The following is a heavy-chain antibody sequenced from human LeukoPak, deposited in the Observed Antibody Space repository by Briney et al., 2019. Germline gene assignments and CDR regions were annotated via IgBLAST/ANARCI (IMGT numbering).Heavy chain of an antibody. CDR1: GGTFSSYA. D-gene: IGHD6-13*01. Sequence: SVKVSCKASGGTFSSYAISWVRQAPGQGLEWMGGIIPIFGTANYAQKFQGRVTITADEPTSTAYMELSSLRSEDTAVYYCARDSTAGTFDAFDIWGQGTMVTVSS. V-gene: IGHV1-69*13. CDR3: ARDSTAGTFDAFDI. CDR2: IIPIFGTA. J-gene: IGHJ3*02.